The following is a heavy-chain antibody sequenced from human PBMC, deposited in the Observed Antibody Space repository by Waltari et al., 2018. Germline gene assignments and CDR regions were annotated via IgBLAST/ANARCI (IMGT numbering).Heavy chain of an antibody. J-gene: IGHJ4*02. Sequence: QVQLQESGPGLVKPSETLSLTCTVSGYSISSGYYWGWIRQPPGKGLGWIGGIDQSGGTYYHPSLKSRFTISVDTSKNQCSLKLSSMTAADTAVYYCAKYSRYDFDYWGQGTLVTVSS. CDR1: GYSISSGYY. CDR2: IDQSGGT. CDR3: AKYSRYDFDY. V-gene: IGHV4-38-2*02. D-gene: IGHD5-12*01.